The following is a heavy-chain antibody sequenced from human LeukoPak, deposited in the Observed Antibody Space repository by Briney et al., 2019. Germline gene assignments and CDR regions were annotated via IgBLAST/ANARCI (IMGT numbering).Heavy chain of an antibody. J-gene: IGHJ4*02. CDR2: ISNDESNK. D-gene: IGHD5-24*01. CDR3: ARKDDGYNSRGTAFDY. Sequence: PGRSLRLSCAASGFTFSNYAMHWVRQAPGEGLEWVAAISNDESNKDYADSVKGRFTISRDNSKNTLYLQMNSLRAEDTALYYCARKDDGYNSRGTAFDYWGQGTLVTVSS. CDR1: GFTFSNYA. V-gene: IGHV3-30*04.